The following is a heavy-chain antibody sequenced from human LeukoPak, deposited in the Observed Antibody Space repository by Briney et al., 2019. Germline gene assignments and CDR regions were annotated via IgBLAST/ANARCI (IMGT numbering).Heavy chain of an antibody. J-gene: IGHJ4*02. CDR3: ARDRYDSDSVFDY. Sequence: PGGSLRLSCAASGFTFSSYDINWVRQAPGKGLGWVSYISSSSSTLYYADSVKGRFTISRDNAKNSLYLQMNSLRDEDTAVYYCARDRYDSDSVFDYWGQGTLVTVSS. CDR1: GFTFSSYD. V-gene: IGHV3-48*02. D-gene: IGHD3-22*01. CDR2: ISSSSSTL.